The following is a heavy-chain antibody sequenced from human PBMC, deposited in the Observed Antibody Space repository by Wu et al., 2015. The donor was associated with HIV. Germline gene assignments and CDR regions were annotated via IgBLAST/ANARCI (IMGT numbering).Heavy chain of an antibody. D-gene: IGHD3-22*01. CDR3: ARDTYYYDSSGYQTGDY. CDR1: GGTFSSYA. V-gene: IGHV1-69*13. Sequence: QVQLVQSGAEVKKPGSSVKVSCKASGGTFSSYAISWVRQAPGQGLEWMGRIIPIFGTANYAQKFQGRVTITADESTSTAYMELSSLRSEDTAVYYCARDTYYYDSSGYQTGDYWGQGTLVTVSS. CDR2: IIPIFGTA. J-gene: IGHJ4*02.